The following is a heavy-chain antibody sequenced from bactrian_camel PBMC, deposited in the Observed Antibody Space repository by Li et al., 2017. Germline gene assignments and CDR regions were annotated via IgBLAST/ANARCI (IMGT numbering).Heavy chain of an antibody. CDR1: GFIFSNYW. J-gene: IGHJ4*01. CDR3: ARALQWGDLAIFGY. D-gene: IGHD2*01. CDR2: IDSGGSTT. V-gene: IGHV3S1*01. Sequence: HVQLVESGGGSVQAGGSLRLSCAASGFIFSNYWMYWVRQAPGKGREWVASIDSGGSTTYYADSVKGRFTASRDNAKNTVYLQMNSLKPKDTSVYYCARALQWGDLAIFGYWGQGTQVTVS.